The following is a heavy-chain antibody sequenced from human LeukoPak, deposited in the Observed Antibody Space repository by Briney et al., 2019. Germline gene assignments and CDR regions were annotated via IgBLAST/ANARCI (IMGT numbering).Heavy chain of an antibody. CDR2: MNPNSGNT. D-gene: IGHD3-22*01. V-gene: IGHV1-8*01. J-gene: IGHJ5*02. CDR1: GYTFTSYD. Sequence: GASVKVSCKASGYTFTSYDIYWVRQATGQGLEWMGWMNPNSGNTGYAQKFQGRVTMTRNASISTAYMELSSLRSEDTAVYYCTRDSSVSPPSRGWFDPWGQGTLVTVSS. CDR3: TRDSSVSPPSRGWFDP.